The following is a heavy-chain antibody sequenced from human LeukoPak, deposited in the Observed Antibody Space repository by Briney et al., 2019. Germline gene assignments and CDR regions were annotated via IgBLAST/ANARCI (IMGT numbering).Heavy chain of an antibody. CDR1: GFTFSSYA. D-gene: IGHD4-17*01. Sequence: QSGGSLRLSCAASGFTFSSYAMHWVRQAPGKGLEWVAVISYDGSNKYYADSVKGRFTISRDNSKNTLYLQMNSLRAEDTAVYYCARGGDYGGYYFDYWGQGTLVTVSS. V-gene: IGHV3-30*04. J-gene: IGHJ4*02. CDR3: ARGGDYGGYYFDY. CDR2: ISYDGSNK.